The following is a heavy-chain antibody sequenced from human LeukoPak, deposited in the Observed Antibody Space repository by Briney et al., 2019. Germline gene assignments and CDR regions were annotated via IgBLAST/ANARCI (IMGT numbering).Heavy chain of an antibody. J-gene: IGHJ4*02. Sequence: GGSLRLSRAASGFSFSNYWMHWVRQAPGKGLVWVTRMNSDGSATYYADSVQGRFTISRDNAKNTLYLQMNSLRAEDTAMYFCAKGPNYFDSWGQGTLVTVSS. CDR1: GFSFSNYW. CDR2: MNSDGSAT. V-gene: IGHV3-74*01. CDR3: AKGPNYFDS.